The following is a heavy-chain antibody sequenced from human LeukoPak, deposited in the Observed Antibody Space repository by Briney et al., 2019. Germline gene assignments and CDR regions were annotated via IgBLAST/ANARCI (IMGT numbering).Heavy chain of an antibody. CDR1: GGSISSYY. D-gene: IGHD3-22*01. J-gene: IGHJ3*02. CDR3: ARDSNPYYYDSSGYKNAFDI. V-gene: IGHV4-59*12. CDR2: IYYSGST. Sequence: PSETLSLTCTVSGGSISSYYWSWIRQPPGKGLEWIGYIYYSGSTYYNPSLKSRVTISVDTSKNQFSLKLSSVTAADTAVYYCARDSNPYYYDSSGYKNAFDIWGQGTMVTVSS.